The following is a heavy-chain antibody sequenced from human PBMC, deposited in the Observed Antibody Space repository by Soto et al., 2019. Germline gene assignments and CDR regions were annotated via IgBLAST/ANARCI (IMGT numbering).Heavy chain of an antibody. D-gene: IGHD2-8*01. Sequence: GGSLRLSCAASGFTFKNYDMYWVRQAPGKGLEWVSSIGNSGDTNYAGSVKGRFTISRENDRNALYLQMNSLRGGGTALYFCVRAGVAPYYYYGMDVWGQGTTVTVSS. J-gene: IGHJ6*02. CDR1: GFTFKNYD. V-gene: IGHV3-13*01. CDR2: IGNSGDT. CDR3: VRAGVAPYYYYGMDV.